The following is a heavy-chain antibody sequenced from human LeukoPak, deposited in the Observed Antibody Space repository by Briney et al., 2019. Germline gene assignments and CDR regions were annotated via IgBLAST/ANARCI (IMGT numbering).Heavy chain of an antibody. CDR1: GFTVSSNN. D-gene: IGHD6-13*01. CDR3: AREHSSSSAMDV. J-gene: IGHJ6*02. V-gene: IGHV3-66*01. CDR2: IYSGGTI. Sequence: PGGSLRLSCAASGFTVSSNNMRWVRQAPGKGLEWVSVIYSGGTINYADSVKGRFTISRDNSKNTLYLQMNSLRAEDTAVYYCAREHSSSSAMDVWGQGTTVTVSS.